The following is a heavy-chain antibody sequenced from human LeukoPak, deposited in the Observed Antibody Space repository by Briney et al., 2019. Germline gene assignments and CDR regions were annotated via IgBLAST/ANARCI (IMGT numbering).Heavy chain of an antibody. J-gene: IGHJ4*02. CDR2: IFPSGGEI. V-gene: IGHV3-23*01. CDR1: GFTFSTFA. D-gene: IGHD6-19*01. Sequence: GGSLRLSCAASGFTFSTFAMIWVRQPPGKGLEWVSSIFPSGGEIHYADSVRGRFTISRDNSKSTLSLQMNSLRAEDTAVYYCARAKLTYSSGWLPFDYWGQGTLVTVSS. CDR3: ARAKLTYSSGWLPFDY.